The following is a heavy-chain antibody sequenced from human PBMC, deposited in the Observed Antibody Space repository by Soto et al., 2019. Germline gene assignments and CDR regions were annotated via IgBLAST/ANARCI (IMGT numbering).Heavy chain of an antibody. V-gene: IGHV3-74*01. CDR3: ARISGGYCSSTSCFYYYYGMDV. CDR2: INSDGSST. Sequence: GGSLRLSCAASGFTFSSYWMHWVRQAPGKGLVWVSRINSDGSSTSYADSVKGRFTISRDNAKNTLYLQMNSLRAEDTAVYYCARISGGYCSSTSCFYYYYGMDVWGQGTTVTVSS. D-gene: IGHD2-2*01. J-gene: IGHJ6*02. CDR1: GFTFSSYW.